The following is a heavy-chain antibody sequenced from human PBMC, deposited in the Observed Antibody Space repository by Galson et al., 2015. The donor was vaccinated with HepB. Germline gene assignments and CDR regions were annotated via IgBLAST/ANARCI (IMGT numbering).Heavy chain of an antibody. V-gene: IGHV4-4*07. CDR1: GGSISSYY. J-gene: IGHJ4*02. CDR3: AREARLNFGEYDY. CDR2: IYSSGST. Sequence: SETLSLTCTVSGGSISSYYWSWIRQPAGKGLEWIGRIYSSGSTNYNPSLKSRVTMSVDTTKNLFSLKMWSVTAADTALYYCAREARLNFGEYDYWGQGALVTVSS. D-gene: IGHD3-10*01.